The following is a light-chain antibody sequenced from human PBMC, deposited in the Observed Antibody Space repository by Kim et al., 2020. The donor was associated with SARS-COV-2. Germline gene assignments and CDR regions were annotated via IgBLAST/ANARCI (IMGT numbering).Light chain of an antibody. Sequence: EIVMTQSPPTLSVSPGERATLSCRASQSVSSNLVWYQQKPGQAPRLLIYGASTRATVVPARFSGSGSGTEFTLTISSLQSEDFAVYYCQQYNNFRTFGQGTKVDIK. CDR1: QSVSSN. V-gene: IGKV3-15*01. CDR2: GAS. J-gene: IGKJ1*01. CDR3: QQYNNFRT.